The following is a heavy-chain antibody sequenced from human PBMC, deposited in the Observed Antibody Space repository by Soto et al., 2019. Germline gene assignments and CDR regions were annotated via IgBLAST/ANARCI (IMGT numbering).Heavy chain of an antibody. V-gene: IGHV1-24*01. CDR1: GYTPTELS. CDR3: ATGEQVLRYFDWQYNYYGMDV. D-gene: IGHD3-9*01. Sequence: GASVKVSCKVSGYTPTELSMHWGRQAPGKGLEWVGGFYPEDGETIYAQKFQGRVTMTEDTSTDTAYMELSSLRSEDTAVYYCATGEQVLRYFDWQYNYYGMDVWGQGTTVNVSS. CDR2: FYPEDGET. J-gene: IGHJ6*02.